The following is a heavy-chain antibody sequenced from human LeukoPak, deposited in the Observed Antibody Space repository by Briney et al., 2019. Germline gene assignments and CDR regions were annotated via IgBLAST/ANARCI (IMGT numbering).Heavy chain of an antibody. CDR2: ISAYNGNT. Sequence: ASVKVSCKASGYTFTSYGISWVRQAPGQGLEWMGWISAYNGNTNYAQKFQGRVTMTRNTSISTAYMELSSLRSEDTAVYYCARGGVTETNDYWGQGTLVTVSS. CDR1: GYTFTSYG. D-gene: IGHD2-21*02. V-gene: IGHV1-18*01. CDR3: ARGGVTETNDY. J-gene: IGHJ4*02.